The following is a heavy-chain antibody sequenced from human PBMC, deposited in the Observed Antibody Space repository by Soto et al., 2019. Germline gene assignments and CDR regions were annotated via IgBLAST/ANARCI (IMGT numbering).Heavy chain of an antibody. V-gene: IGHV4-39*01. D-gene: IGHD3-10*01. CDR2: IYYSGST. J-gene: IGHJ5*02. CDR1: GGSITSSSYY. CDR3: ATHPPWFRGSGSYLNLSWYDP. Sequence: SETLSLTCTVSGGSITSSSYYWGWIRQPPGKGLEWIGTIYYSGSTYYNPSLKSRVTISVDTSKNQFSLNLSSVTAADTAVYYCATHPPWFRGSGSYLNLSWYDPWGQGTLVTVSS.